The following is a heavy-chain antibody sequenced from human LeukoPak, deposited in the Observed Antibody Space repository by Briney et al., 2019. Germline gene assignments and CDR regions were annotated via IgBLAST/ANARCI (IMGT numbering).Heavy chain of an antibody. CDR2: VNGNGGST. CDR3: AKSLYGGCDY. D-gene: IGHD3-16*02. V-gene: IGHV3-23*01. CDR1: GFSFSTYA. J-gene: IGHJ4*02. Sequence: GGSLRLSCAASGFSFSTYAMSWVRQAPGKGLEWVSGVNGNGGSTSYADSVEGRFTIFRDNSKNTVYLQMNSLRVEDTAVYYCAKSLYGGCDYWGQGTVVTVSS.